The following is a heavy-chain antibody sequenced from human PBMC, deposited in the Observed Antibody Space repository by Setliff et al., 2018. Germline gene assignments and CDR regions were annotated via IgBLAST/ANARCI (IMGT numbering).Heavy chain of an antibody. CDR1: GYTFTSYG. CDR2: ISAYNGNT. J-gene: IGHJ1*01. Sequence: ASVKVSCKASGYTFTSYGISWVRQAPGQGLEWMGWISAYNGNTNYAQKLQGRVTMTTDTSTSTAYMELRSLRSDDTAVYFCSRLVRYCTATSCQTLSGGEHWGPGTLVTVSS. V-gene: IGHV1-18*01. D-gene: IGHD2-2*01. CDR3: SRLVRYCTATSCQTLSGGEH.